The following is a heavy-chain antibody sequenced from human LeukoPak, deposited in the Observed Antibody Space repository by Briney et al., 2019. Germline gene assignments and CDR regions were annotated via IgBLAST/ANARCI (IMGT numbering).Heavy chain of an antibody. V-gene: IGHV4-39*07. D-gene: IGHD4-11*01. Sequence: SETLSLTCTVSGGSISSSSYYWGWIRQPPGKGLEWIGSIYYSGSTYYNPSLKSRVTISVDTSKNQFSLKLSSVTAADTAVYYCARWDDSYWAFGTWGPGTLVTVSS. CDR2: IYYSGST. CDR1: GGSISSSSYY. J-gene: IGHJ5*02. CDR3: ARWDDSYWAFGT.